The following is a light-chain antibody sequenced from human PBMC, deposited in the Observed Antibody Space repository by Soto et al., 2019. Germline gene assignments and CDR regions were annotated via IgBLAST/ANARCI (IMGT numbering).Light chain of an antibody. Sequence: DIQMTQSPSTLSASVGDRVTITCRASQSISSWLAWYQQKPGKAPKLLTYDASSLESGVPSRFSGSGSGTEFTLTISSLQPDDIATYYCQQYTENSGTFGQGTKVDIK. CDR2: DAS. CDR3: QQYTENSGT. J-gene: IGKJ1*01. V-gene: IGKV1-5*01. CDR1: QSISSW.